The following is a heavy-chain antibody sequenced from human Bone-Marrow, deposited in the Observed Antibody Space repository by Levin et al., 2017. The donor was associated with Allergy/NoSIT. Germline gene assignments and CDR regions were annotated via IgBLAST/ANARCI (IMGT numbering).Heavy chain of an antibody. CDR2: IIPMSGTT. CDR3: AIILERYFDWLSPYNWFDP. V-gene: IGHV1-69*06. D-gene: IGHD3-9*01. CDR1: GGTLSSYG. J-gene: IGHJ5*02. Sequence: KISCKASGGTLSSYGISWERQAPGQGLEWMGGIIPMSGTTNYAQKFQGRVTITADKSTSTAYMGLSSLRSEDTAVYYCAIILERYFDWLSPYNWFDPWGQGTLVTVSS.